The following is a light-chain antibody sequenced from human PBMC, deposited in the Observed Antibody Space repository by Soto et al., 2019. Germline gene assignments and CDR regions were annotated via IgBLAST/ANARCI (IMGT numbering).Light chain of an antibody. V-gene: IGKV2-30*01. Sequence: DVVMTQSPLSLPVTLGQPASIFCRSSQSLVTGDGNIYLSWFQQRPGQSPRRLIYKVSDRDSGVPDRFSGSGSGTDFTLRISRVEAADVGVYFCIQATHWPYTFGQGTKLEI. J-gene: IGKJ2*01. CDR2: KVS. CDR3: IQATHWPYT. CDR1: QSLVTGDGNIY.